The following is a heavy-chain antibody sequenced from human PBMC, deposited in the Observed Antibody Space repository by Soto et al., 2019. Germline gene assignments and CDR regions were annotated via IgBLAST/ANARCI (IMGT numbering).Heavy chain of an antibody. V-gene: IGHV3-23*01. CDR1: GFTFSTYA. Sequence: EVQLLESGGGLVQPGGSLKLSCAASGFTFSTYAISWVRQAPGKGLEWVSIISGSGDTAYYADSVKGRFTVSRDNSKNTLDMQMNSLRAEDAAVYYCARGCSPISPCSAVGVWGQGTSVTVSS. D-gene: IGHD2-8*01. J-gene: IGHJ6*02. CDR3: ARGCSPISPCSAVGV. CDR2: ISGSGDTA.